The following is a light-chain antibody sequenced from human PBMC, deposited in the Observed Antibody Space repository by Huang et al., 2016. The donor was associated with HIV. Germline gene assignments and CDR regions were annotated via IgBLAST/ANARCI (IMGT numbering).Light chain of an antibody. CDR2: DAS. J-gene: IGKJ4*01. Sequence: EIVLTQSPASLALSPGERATLSCRASQSVRNYLAWYQQKPGQAPGLLIFDASNRASDIPARFSGSGSGTDFTLTISSLEPEDFAVYYCQQRYNWPLTFGGGTKVEIK. V-gene: IGKV3-11*01. CDR1: QSVRNY. CDR3: QQRYNWPLT.